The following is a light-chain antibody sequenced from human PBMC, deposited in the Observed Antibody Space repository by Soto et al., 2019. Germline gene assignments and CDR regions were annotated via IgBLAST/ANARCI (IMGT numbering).Light chain of an antibody. CDR2: DAS. CDR3: HQYGGSLPYT. Sequence: EIVLTQSPGTLSLSPGERATLSCRASQSVVSSYLAWYQHKPGQAPRLLISDASRMAPGIPDRFSGSGSGTDFTLTISRLEPEDFAVYYCHQYGGSLPYTFGQGTKLEIK. J-gene: IGKJ2*01. V-gene: IGKV3-20*01. CDR1: QSVVSSY.